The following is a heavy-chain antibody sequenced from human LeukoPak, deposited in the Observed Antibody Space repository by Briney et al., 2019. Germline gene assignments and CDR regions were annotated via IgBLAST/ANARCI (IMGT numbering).Heavy chain of an antibody. CDR3: AKGGRLLRFFDWLDY. Sequence: GGSLRLSCAASGFTFSSYAMHWVRQAPGKGLEWVAVISYDGSNKYYADSVKGRFTISRDNSKNTVYLEMNSLRAEDTSVYYCAKGGRLLRFFDWLDYWGQGTLVTVSS. V-gene: IGHV3-30*04. J-gene: IGHJ4*02. D-gene: IGHD3-9*01. CDR1: GFTFSSYA. CDR2: ISYDGSNK.